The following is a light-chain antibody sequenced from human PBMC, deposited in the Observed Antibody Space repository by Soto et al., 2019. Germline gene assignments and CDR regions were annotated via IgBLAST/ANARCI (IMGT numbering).Light chain of an antibody. J-gene: IGKJ5*01. CDR2: DAS. CDR1: QSVSSY. CDR3: QQRSNWPPIT. Sequence: EIVLTQSPATLSLSPGERVTLSCRASQSVSSYLAWYQQKPGQAPRLLIYDASNRATGIPARFSGSGSGTDFTLTSSNVEPEDFAVYYCQQRSNWPPITFGQGTRLEIK. V-gene: IGKV3-11*01.